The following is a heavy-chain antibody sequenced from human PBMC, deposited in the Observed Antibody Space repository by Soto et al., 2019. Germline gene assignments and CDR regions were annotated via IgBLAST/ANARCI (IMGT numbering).Heavy chain of an antibody. CDR3: SRLYDTRGYYYGF. CDR2: NSPYNGNA. D-gene: IGHD3-22*01. J-gene: IGHJ4*02. CDR1: GYTFTSYA. V-gene: IGHV1-18*01. Sequence: GASVKVSCKASGYTFTSYAISWVRQAPGQGLEWIGWNSPYNGNANYAQELQGRVTMTTDTSTRTAYMELRSLRSDETAVYYCSRLYDTRGYYYGFWGQGTLVTVSS.